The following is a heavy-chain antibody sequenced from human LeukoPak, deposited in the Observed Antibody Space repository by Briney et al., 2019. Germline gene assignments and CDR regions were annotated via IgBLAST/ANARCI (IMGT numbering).Heavy chain of an antibody. V-gene: IGHV4-34*01. CDR2: INHSGST. CDR1: GGSFSGYY. D-gene: IGHD6-13*01. J-gene: IGHJ4*02. Sequence: SETLSLTCAVYGGSFSGYYWSWIRQPPGKGLEWIGEINHSGSTNYNPSLKSRVTISVDTSKNQFSLKLSSVTAADTAVYYCARGPAAAGSPLYYVVYSCQRTLVTVCS. CDR3: ARGPAAAGSPLYYVVY.